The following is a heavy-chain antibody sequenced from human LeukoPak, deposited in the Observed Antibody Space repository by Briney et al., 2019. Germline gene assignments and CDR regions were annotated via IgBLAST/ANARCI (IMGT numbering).Heavy chain of an antibody. D-gene: IGHD5-12*01. V-gene: IGHV3-23*01. CDR3: AKHGSGPTSDLDS. CDR2: ISGSGDST. Sequence: GGSLRLSCAASEFTFSNYAMSWVRQAPGKGLYWVSSISGSGDSTYYADSVKGRFTISRDNSRNTLYLQMNSLRAEDTAVYYCAKHGSGPTSDLDSWGQGTLVTVSS. CDR1: EFTFSNYA. J-gene: IGHJ4*02.